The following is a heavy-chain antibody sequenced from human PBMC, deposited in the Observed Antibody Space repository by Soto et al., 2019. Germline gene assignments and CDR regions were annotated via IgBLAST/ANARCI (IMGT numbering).Heavy chain of an antibody. D-gene: IGHD6-19*01. V-gene: IGHV5-51*01. CDR3: ARYSSGWYLNYYGMDV. CDR1: GYSFTSYW. Sequence: GESLKISCNGSGYSFTSYWICWVRQMPWKGLEWMGIIYPGDSDTRYSPSFQGQVTISADKSISTAYLQWSSLKASDTAMYYCARYSSGWYLNYYGMDVWGQGTTVTVSS. J-gene: IGHJ6*02. CDR2: IYPGDSDT.